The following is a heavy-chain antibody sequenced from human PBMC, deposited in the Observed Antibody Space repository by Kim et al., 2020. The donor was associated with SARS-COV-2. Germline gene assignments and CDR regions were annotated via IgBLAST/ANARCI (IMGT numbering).Heavy chain of an antibody. J-gene: IGHJ5*02. V-gene: IGHV1-69*02. D-gene: IGHD3-10*01. CDR2: IIPILGIA. Sequence: SVKVSCKASGGTFSSYTISWVRQAPGQGLEWMGRIIPILGIANYAQKFQGRVTITADKSTSTAYMELSSLRSEDTAVYYCARAEELYGSGSLNWFDPWGQGTLVTVSS. CDR3: ARAEELYGSGSLNWFDP. CDR1: GGTFSSYT.